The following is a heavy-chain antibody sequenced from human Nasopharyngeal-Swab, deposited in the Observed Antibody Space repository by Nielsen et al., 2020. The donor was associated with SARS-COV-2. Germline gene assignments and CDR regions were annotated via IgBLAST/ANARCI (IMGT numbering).Heavy chain of an antibody. D-gene: IGHD3-3*01. CDR1: GYSFTSYW. J-gene: IGHJ5*02. CDR3: ARLEDITIFGVVGGWFDP. CDR2: IDPSDSYT. Sequence: GESLKISCKGSGYSFTSYWISWVRQMPGKGLEWMGRIDPSDSYTNYSTSFQGHVTISADKSISTAYLQWISLKASDTAMYYCARLEDITIFGVVGGWFDPWGQGTLVTVSS. V-gene: IGHV5-10-1*01.